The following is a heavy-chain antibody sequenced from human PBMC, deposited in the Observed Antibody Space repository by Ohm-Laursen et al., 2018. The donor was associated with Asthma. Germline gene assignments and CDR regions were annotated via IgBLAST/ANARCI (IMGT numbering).Heavy chain of an antibody. Sequence: SLRLSCAASGFTFRSYAMHWVRQAPGKGLEWVAVGGSYYDGGLKYYADSVKGRFTISRDNSKNTLYLQMNSLRAEDTAVYYCAKDRYYYDSSGYPNYYGMDVWGQGTTVTVSS. D-gene: IGHD3-22*01. CDR2: GGSYYDGGLK. CDR3: AKDRYYYDSSGYPNYYGMDV. CDR1: GFTFRSYA. V-gene: IGHV3-30-3*01. J-gene: IGHJ6*02.